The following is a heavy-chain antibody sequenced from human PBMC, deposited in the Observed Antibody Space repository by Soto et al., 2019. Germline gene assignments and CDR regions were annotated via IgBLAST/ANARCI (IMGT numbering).Heavy chain of an antibody. CDR1: GFTFSSYG. V-gene: IGHV3-33*01. J-gene: IGHJ6*02. Sequence: QVQLVESGGGVVQPGRSLRLSCAASGFTFSSYGMHWVRQAPGKGLEWVAVIWYDGSNKYYAGSVKGRFTISRDNSKNTLYLQMNSLRAEDTAVYYCARVQQLESVYYYYGMDVWGQGTTVTVSS. CDR2: IWYDGSNK. CDR3: ARVQQLESVYYYYGMDV. D-gene: IGHD6-13*01.